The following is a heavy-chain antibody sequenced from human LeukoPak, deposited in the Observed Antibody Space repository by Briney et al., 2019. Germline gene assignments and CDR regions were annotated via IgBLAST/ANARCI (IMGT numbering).Heavy chain of an antibody. D-gene: IGHD3-22*01. Sequence: GGSLRLSCAASGFTFSSYSMNWVRQAPGKGLEWVSSISSSSSYIYYADSVKGRLTISRDNAKNSLYLQMNSLRAEDTAVYYCAGGGISSSGYYPMLDRGQGTLVTVSS. CDR3: AGGGISSSGYYPMLD. CDR2: ISSSSSYI. V-gene: IGHV3-21*01. CDR1: GFTFSSYS. J-gene: IGHJ4*02.